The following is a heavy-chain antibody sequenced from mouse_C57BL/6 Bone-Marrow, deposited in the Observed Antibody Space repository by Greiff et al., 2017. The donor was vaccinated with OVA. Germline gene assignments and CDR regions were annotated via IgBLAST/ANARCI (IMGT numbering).Heavy chain of an antibody. D-gene: IGHD2-1*01. CDR1: GYTFTSYW. J-gene: IGHJ1*03. Sequence: VQLQQPGAELVKPGASVKLSCKASGYTFTSYWMHWVKQRPGQGLEWIGMIHPNSGSTNYNEKFKSKATLTVDKSSSTAYMQLSSLTSEDSAVYYCARGDYGKAAWYFDVWGTGTTVTVSS. V-gene: IGHV1-64*01. CDR2: IHPNSGST. CDR3: ARGDYGKAAWYFDV.